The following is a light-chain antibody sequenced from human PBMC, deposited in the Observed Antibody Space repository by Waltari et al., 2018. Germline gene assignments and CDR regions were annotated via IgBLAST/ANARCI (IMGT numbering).Light chain of an antibody. CDR2: EDS. CDR1: SSNIGNNY. J-gene: IGLJ7*01. Sequence: QSVLTQPPSVSAAPGQRVTISCSGGSSNIGNNYVSWYRQFPGTAPKLLSYEDSRRPSGIPGLFSGSRSGTSATLDITGLQAGDEADYYCGTWDSSLSGAVFGGGTHLTVL. CDR3: GTWDSSLSGAV. V-gene: IGLV1-51*02.